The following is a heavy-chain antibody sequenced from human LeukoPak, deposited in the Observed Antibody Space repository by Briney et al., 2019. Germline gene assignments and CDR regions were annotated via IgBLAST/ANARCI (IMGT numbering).Heavy chain of an antibody. D-gene: IGHD6-13*01. CDR1: GFTFSSYA. CDR2: ISGSGGST. J-gene: IGHJ3*02. V-gene: IGHV3-23*01. CDR3: AKHRRRREQQLVLPDAFDI. Sequence: GGSLRLSCAASGFTFSSYAMSWVRQAPGKGLEGVSAISGSGGSTYYADSVKGRFTISRDNDKNTLYLQMNSLRAEDTPVYYCAKHRRRREQQLVLPDAFDIWGQGPMVTVSS.